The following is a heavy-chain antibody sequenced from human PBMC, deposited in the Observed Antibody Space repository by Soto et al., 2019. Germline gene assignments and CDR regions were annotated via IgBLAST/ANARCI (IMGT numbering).Heavy chain of an antibody. D-gene: IGHD2-8*01. CDR3: AREPEDGVPGDY. CDR1: GYTFTSHT. CDR2: IIVSHGSP. V-gene: IGHV1-3*01. Sequence: QVHLVQSGAEVKEPGASVRVSCEASGYTFTSHTIHWARQASGQGLEWMGWIIVSHGSPRYAPQFQGRITFGRDTSATTAYMELTSLTFEDTDVYYCAREPEDGVPGDYWGQGTPVVVSS. J-gene: IGHJ4*02.